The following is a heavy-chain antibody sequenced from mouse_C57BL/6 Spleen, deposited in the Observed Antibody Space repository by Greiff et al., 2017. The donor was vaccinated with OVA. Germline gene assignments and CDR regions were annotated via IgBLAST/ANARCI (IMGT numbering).Heavy chain of an antibody. CDR2: IYPGSGGT. J-gene: IGHJ2*01. D-gene: IGHD1-1*01. CDR3: ERWGYGSSYDY. CDR1: GYTFTSYW. Sequence: QVQLQQPGAELVKPGASVKLSCKASGYTFTSYWMTWVKQRPGQGLEWIGDIYPGSGGTNYNEKFKSKATLTVDTSSSTAYMQLSSLTSEDSAVDYCERWGYGSSYDYWGQGTTLTVSS. V-gene: IGHV1-55*01.